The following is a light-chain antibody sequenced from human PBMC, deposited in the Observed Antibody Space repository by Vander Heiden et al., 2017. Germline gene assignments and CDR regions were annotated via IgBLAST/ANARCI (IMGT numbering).Light chain of an antibody. J-gene: IGKJ3*01. Sequence: DIVMTPSPDSLAVSLGERATINCKSSQSVLYSSNNKNYLAWYQQKPGQPPKLLIYWASTRESGVPDRFSGSGSGTDFTLTISSLQAEDVAVYYCQQYDSTPFTFGPGTKVDIK. CDR1: QSVLYSSNNKNY. CDR2: WAS. V-gene: IGKV4-1*01. CDR3: QQYDSTPFT.